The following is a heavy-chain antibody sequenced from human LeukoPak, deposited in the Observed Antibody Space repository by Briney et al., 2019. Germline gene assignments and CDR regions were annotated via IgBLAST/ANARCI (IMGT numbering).Heavy chain of an antibody. J-gene: IGHJ4*02. CDR2: IKQDGSEK. CDR1: GFTFSNHW. V-gene: IGHV3-7*01. Sequence: GGSLRLSCAASGFTFSNHWMSWVRQAPGKGLEWVANIKQDGSEKYYVDSVKGRFTISRDNAKNSLYLQMNSLRAEDTAVYYCASSSREYWGQGALVTVSS. CDR3: ASSSREY. D-gene: IGHD6-13*01.